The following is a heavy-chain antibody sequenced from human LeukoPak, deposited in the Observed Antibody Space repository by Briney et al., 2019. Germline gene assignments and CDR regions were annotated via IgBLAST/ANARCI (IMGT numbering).Heavy chain of an antibody. V-gene: IGHV1-8*03. CDR3: AKDYAWGYGDYDPRGYFDL. D-gene: IGHD4-17*01. CDR1: GYTFTNYD. Sequence: DSVKVSCKASGYTFTNYDINWVRQATGQGLEWMGWMNPYSGNTGYAQKFLGRVTITRNTSISTACMELSSLRSEDTAVYYCAKDYAWGYGDYDPRGYFDLWGRGTLVTVSS. J-gene: IGHJ2*01. CDR2: MNPYSGNT.